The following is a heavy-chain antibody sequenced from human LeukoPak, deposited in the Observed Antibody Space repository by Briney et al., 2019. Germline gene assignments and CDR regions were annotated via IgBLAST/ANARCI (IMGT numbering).Heavy chain of an antibody. J-gene: IGHJ4*02. V-gene: IGHV3-30*04. CDR2: VSYDGSHK. D-gene: IGHD3-10*01. Sequence: GGSLRLSCAASGFTFSTYAMHWVRQAPGKGLEWVAVVSYDGSHKYYADSVKGQFTISRDASGDTVSLHMNSLRVEDTAVYYCARDRINMMVLGHDSGLDCWGQGTLVTVSS. CDR1: GFTFSTYA. CDR3: ARDRINMMVLGHDSGLDC.